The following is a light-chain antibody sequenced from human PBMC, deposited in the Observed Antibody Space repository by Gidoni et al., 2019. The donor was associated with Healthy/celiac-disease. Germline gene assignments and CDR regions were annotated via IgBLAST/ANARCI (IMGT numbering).Light chain of an antibody. V-gene: IGKV3-20*01. Sequence: EIVVTQSPGTLALSPGERATLSCRASQSVSSSYLAWYQQKPGQAPRLRIYGASSRATGIPDRFSGSGSGTDFTLTISRLEPEDFAVYYCQQYGSSTGTFXXXTKVEIK. CDR1: QSVSSSY. CDR2: GAS. CDR3: QQYGSSTGT. J-gene: IGKJ1*01.